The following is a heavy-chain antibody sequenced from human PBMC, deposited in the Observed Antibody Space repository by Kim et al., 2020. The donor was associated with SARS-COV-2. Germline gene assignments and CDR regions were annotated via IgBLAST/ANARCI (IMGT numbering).Heavy chain of an antibody. CDR2: ISWNSGSI. CDR3: AKLYPGNWDDAFDI. D-gene: IGHD3-16*01. Sequence: GGSLRLSCAASGFTFGDYAMHWVRQAPGKGLEWVSGISWNSGSICYADSVKGRFTISRDNAKNSLYLQMNSLRAEDTALYYCAKLYPGNWDDAFDIWGQGTMVTVSS. CDR1: GFTFGDYA. V-gene: IGHV3-9*01. J-gene: IGHJ3*02.